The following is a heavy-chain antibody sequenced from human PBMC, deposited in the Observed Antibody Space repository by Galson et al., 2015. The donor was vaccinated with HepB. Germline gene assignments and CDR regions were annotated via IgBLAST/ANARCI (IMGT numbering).Heavy chain of an antibody. CDR2: ISWNGGNI. D-gene: IGHD1-26*01. V-gene: IGHV3-9*01. Sequence: SLRLSCAGSGFSFPDYAMHWVRQAPGKGLEWASGISWNGGNIGYADSVKGRFTISRDNAKKSLYLQMSSLRTEDTAFYYCAKSSGSFYDLDYWGLGTLVTVSS. CDR1: GFSFPDYA. CDR3: AKSSGSFYDLDY. J-gene: IGHJ4*02.